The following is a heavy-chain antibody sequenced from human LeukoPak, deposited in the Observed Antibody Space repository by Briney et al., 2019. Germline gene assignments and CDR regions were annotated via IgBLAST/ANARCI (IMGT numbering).Heavy chain of an antibody. J-gene: IGHJ4*02. D-gene: IGHD5-24*01. CDR1: GFTFSSYS. CDR2: ISSSSSYI. Sequence: GGSLRLSCAASGFTFSSYSMNWVRQAPGKGLEWVSSISSSSSYIYYADSVKGRFTISRDNAKNSLYLQMNSLRAEDTAVYYCARADNHLDGYTLYYFDHWGQGTLVTVSS. CDR3: ARADNHLDGYTLYYFDH. V-gene: IGHV3-21*01.